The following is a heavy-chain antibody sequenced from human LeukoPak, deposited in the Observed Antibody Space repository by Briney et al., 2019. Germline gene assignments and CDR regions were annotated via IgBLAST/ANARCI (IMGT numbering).Heavy chain of an antibody. CDR3: ARGGPNRSGWTLDY. CDR2: INADSGNT. V-gene: IGHV1-3*01. D-gene: IGHD6-19*01. Sequence: ASVKVSCTASGYTFTEYAMHWVRLAPGHGLEWMGWINADSGNTESSQRFQGRLSITWDTSATTAYMELSSLTCEDTAVYYCARGGPNRSGWTLDYWGPGTLVTVS. CDR1: GYTFTEYA. J-gene: IGHJ4*02.